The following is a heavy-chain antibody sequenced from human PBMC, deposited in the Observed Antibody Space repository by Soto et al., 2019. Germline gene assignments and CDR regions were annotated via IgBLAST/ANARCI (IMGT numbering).Heavy chain of an antibody. CDR2: IDPSDSYT. J-gene: IGHJ3*02. V-gene: IGHV5-10-1*01. CDR3: ARYLGSSGWYPGAFDI. Sequence: GESLKISCQGSGYRFTSYWINWVRQMPGKGLEWIGKIDPSDSYTNYSPSFQGHVTISADKSISTAYLQWSSLKASDTAMYYCARYLGSSGWYPGAFDIWGQGTMVTV. D-gene: IGHD6-13*01. CDR1: GYRFTSYW.